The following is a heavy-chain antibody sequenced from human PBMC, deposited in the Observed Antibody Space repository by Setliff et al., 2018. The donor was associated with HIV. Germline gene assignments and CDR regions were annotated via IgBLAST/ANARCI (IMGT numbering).Heavy chain of an antibody. J-gene: IGHJ4*02. D-gene: IGHD5-12*01. CDR2: MYYSGRT. CDR3: VGGLRSRSQGHFDY. CDR1: GGSISSNNYY. V-gene: IGHV4-39*07. Sequence: SETLSLTCTVSGGSISSNNYYWGWIRQPPGKGLEWIGTMYYSGRTYYNRSLKSRVTISVDTSKNQFSLRLSSVTAADTAVYYCVGGLRSRSQGHFDYWGQGTLVTVSS.